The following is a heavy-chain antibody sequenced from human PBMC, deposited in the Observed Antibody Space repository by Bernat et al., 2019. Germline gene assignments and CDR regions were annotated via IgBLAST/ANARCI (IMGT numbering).Heavy chain of an antibody. CDR2: ISAYNGKT. CDR1: GYTFTSYG. V-gene: IGHV1-18*01. J-gene: IGHJ3*02. D-gene: IGHD3-22*01. CDR3: ARVPHPDIFYYDSSGYLPAFDI. Sequence: QVQLVQSGAEVKKPGASVKVFCKASGYTFTSYGISWVRQAPGQGLEGMGWISAYNGKTNYAQKRQGRVTMTEDTSTSTAYMELRSLRSADTAVYYCARVPHPDIFYYDSSGYLPAFDIWGQGTMVTVSS.